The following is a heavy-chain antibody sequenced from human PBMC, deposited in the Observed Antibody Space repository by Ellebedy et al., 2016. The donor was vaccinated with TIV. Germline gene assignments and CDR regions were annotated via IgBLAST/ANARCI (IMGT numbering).Heavy chain of an antibody. Sequence: PGGSLRLSCAASGFSLRTNWMSWVRQAPGKGLEWVANINQDGSEKYYVDSVKGRFTISRDNAANSLYLQMNSLRAEDTAVYYCARDLTITVVRGVINYYYYGMDVWGQGTTVTVSS. CDR3: ARDLTITVVRGVINYYYYGMDV. J-gene: IGHJ6*02. CDR1: GFSLRTNW. V-gene: IGHV3-7*01. CDR2: INQDGSEK. D-gene: IGHD3-10*01.